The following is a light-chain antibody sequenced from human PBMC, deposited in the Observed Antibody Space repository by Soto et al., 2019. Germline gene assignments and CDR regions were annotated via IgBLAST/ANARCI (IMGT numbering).Light chain of an antibody. CDR3: QQYGSSPEVS. V-gene: IGKV3-20*01. Sequence: DIVLTQSPGTLSLSPGEGATLSCRASQSVSNSYLSWYQKTPGQAPRLLIHAASSRATVIPDRFRGSGSGKESTLTISRREPEDFAVYFSQQYGSSPEVSFGQGTRVEIK. CDR1: QSVSNSY. CDR2: AAS. J-gene: IGKJ5*01.